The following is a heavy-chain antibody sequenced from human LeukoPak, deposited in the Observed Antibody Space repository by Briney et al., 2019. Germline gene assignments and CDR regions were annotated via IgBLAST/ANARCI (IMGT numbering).Heavy chain of an antibody. CDR3: ARDPGGYDFSFWFDP. V-gene: IGHV3-7*01. CDR2: IKQDGSEK. CDR1: GFTFNSYW. Sequence: PGGFLRLSCAASGFTFNSYWMSWVRQAPGKGLEWVANIKQDGSEKYYVDSVKGRFTISRGNAKNSLYLQMNSLRAEDTAVYYCARDPGGYDFSFWFDPWGQGTLVTVSS. D-gene: IGHD5-12*01. J-gene: IGHJ5*02.